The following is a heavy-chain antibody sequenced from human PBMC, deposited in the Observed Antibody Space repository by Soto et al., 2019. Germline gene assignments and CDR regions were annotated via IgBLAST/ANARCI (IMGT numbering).Heavy chain of an antibody. CDR2: INQDGSEK. V-gene: IGHV3-7*01. J-gene: IGHJ6*03. CDR1: GFTFSTYW. Sequence: GGSLRLSCAASGFTFSTYWMSWVRRAPGKGLEWVADINQDGSEKYYVDSVKGRFTISRDNAKNSLYLQMNSLRAEDTAVYYCARDGYYYYYMDVWGKGTTVTVSS. CDR3: ARDGYYYYYMDV.